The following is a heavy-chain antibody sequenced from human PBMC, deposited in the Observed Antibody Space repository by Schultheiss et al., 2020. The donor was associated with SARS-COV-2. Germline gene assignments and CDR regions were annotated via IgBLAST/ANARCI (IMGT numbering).Heavy chain of an antibody. D-gene: IGHD3-22*01. CDR2: IIPIFGTA. J-gene: IGHJ3*02. CDR1: GYTFTSYG. V-gene: IGHV1-69*13. Sequence: SVKVSCKASGYTFTSYGISWVRQAPGQGLEWMGGIIPIFGTANYAQKFQGRVTITADESTSTAYMELSSLRSEDTAVYYCAREDYYDSSGYYYLEGHDAFDIWGQGTMVTVSS. CDR3: AREDYYDSSGYYYLEGHDAFDI.